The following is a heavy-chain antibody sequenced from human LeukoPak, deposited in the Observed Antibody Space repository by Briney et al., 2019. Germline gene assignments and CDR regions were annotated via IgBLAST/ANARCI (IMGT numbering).Heavy chain of an antibody. CDR3: ARVRDYYGSGSYYWAFDY. CDR1: GFIFSNYW. V-gene: IGHV3-7*01. J-gene: IGHJ4*02. D-gene: IGHD3-10*01. Sequence: GGSLRLSCAASGFIFSNYWMSWVRQAPGRGLEWVANIKYDGSEKYYVDSVKGRFTISRDNDKNSLYLQMNSLRAEDTAVYYCARVRDYYGSGSYYWAFDYWGQGTLVTVSS. CDR2: IKYDGSEK.